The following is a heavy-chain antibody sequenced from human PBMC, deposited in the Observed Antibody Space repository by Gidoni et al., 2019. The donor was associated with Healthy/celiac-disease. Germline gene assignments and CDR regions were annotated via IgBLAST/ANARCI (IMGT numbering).Heavy chain of an antibody. CDR3: ARNIAAAPWGAFDI. CDR2: IIPTFGTA. CDR1: GGTFSSYA. V-gene: IGHV1-69*01. Sequence: QVQLVQSGAEVKKPGSSVKVSCKASGGTFSSYAISGVRQAPGQGLEWMGGIIPTFGTANYAQKFQGRVTITADESTSTAYMELSSLRSEDTAVYYCARNIAAAPWGAFDIWGQGTMVTVSS. J-gene: IGHJ3*02. D-gene: IGHD6-13*01.